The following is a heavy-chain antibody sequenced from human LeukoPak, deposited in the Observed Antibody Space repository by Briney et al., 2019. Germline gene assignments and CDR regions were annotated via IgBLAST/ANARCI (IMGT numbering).Heavy chain of an antibody. D-gene: IGHD2-2*01. CDR2: IYYSGST. CDR1: GGSISSYY. V-gene: IGHV4-59*01. CDR3: ARGSIHCSSTSCYAGEVYDY. J-gene: IGHJ4*02. Sequence: SETLSLTFTVSGGSISSYYWSWIRPPPGKGLGWIGYIYYSGSTNYNPSLKSRVTISVDTSKNQFSLKLSSVTAADTAVYYCARGSIHCSSTSCYAGEVYDYWGQGTLVTVSS.